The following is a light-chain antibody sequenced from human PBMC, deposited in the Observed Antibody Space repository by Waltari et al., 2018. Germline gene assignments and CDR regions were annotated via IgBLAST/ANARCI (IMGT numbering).Light chain of an antibody. Sequence: EIVLTLSTVSLSLSRGERATLSCRSSQSISRYLAWYQQKPGQAPRLLIYGASNRATGVPPRCSGSGSGTDFSLTISGLEPEDSAVYYCQHHFRLPATFGQGTKVEIK. J-gene: IGKJ1*01. CDR2: GAS. V-gene: IGKV3-11*01. CDR3: QHHFRLPAT. CDR1: QSISRY.